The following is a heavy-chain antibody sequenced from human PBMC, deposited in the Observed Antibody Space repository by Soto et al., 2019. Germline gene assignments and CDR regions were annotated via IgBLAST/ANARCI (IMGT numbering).Heavy chain of an antibody. D-gene: IGHD2-2*01. CDR1: VGSINSYC. Sequence: SETLSVTCTFSVGSINSYCWSGIWQPARKGLELIGYIYYSGSTTYNPSLKSRVTISADTSKNQFSLNLSSVTAADTAVYYCARPGKRTVPAAPYGMEVWGQGTTVTVSS. CDR2: IYYSGST. J-gene: IGHJ6*01. V-gene: IGHV4-59*01. CDR3: ARPGKRTVPAAPYGMEV.